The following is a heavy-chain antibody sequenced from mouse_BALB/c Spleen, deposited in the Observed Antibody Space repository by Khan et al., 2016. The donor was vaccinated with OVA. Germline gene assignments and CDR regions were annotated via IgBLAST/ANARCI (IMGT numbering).Heavy chain of an antibody. CDR3: ARAYFYGYYFDQ. J-gene: IGHJ2*01. CDR1: GFTFSSFG. D-gene: IGHD1-1*01. V-gene: IGHV5-17*02. Sequence: EVKLVESGGGLVQPGGSRKLSCGASGFTFSSFGMHWVRQAPEKGLEWVAYISGDSYTIYYTDTVKGRFTISRDKPKNTLFLQMTSLRSEDMAMYYCARAYFYGYYFDQWGQGTTLTVSS. CDR2: ISGDSYTI.